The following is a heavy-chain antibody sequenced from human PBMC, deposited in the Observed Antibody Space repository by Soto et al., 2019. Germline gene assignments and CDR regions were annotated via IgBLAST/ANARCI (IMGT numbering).Heavy chain of an antibody. CDR1: GYTFTGYY. D-gene: IGHD3-10*01. Sequence: GASVKVSCKASGYTFTGYYMHWVRQAPGQGLEWMGWINPNSGGTNYAQKFQGWVTMTRDTSISTAYMELSRLRSDDTAVYYCARERVLWAEYYYYYYGMDVWGQGTTVTVS. J-gene: IGHJ6*02. CDR3: ARERVLWAEYYYYYYGMDV. V-gene: IGHV1-2*04. CDR2: INPNSGGT.